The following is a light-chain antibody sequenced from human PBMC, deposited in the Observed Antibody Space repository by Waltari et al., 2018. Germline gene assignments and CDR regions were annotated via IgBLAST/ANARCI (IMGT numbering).Light chain of an antibody. Sequence: QSVLTQPPSVSEAPGQKVTISCSGSSSNIGNNYVSWYQQLPGTAPKLLIYENNKRPSGIPDRFSGSKSGTSATLGITGLQTGDEADYYCGTWDSSLSALVVFGGGTKLTVL. CDR1: SSNIGNNY. J-gene: IGLJ2*01. V-gene: IGLV1-51*02. CDR3: GTWDSSLSALVV. CDR2: ENN.